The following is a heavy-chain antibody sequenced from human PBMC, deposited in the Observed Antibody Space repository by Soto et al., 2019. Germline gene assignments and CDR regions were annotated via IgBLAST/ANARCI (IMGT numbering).Heavy chain of an antibody. CDR2: ISSSSYI. CDR3: ARVRMELRLEPEMGY. CDR1: GFTFSSYS. J-gene: IGHJ4*02. V-gene: IGHV3-21*01. Sequence: CLRISCAASGFTFSSYSMNWVRQAPGKGLEWVSSISSSSYIYYADSVKGRFTISRDNAKNSLYLQMNSLRAEDTAVYYCARVRMELRLEPEMGYWGQGTLVTVSS. D-gene: IGHD3-16*01.